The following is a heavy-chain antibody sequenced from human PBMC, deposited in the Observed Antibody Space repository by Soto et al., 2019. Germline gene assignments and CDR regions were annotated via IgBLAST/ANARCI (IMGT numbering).Heavy chain of an antibody. J-gene: IGHJ4*02. D-gene: IGHD2-2*01. Sequence: QSLTCAVSGGSISRSNWWSWVRQPPGKGLEWIGEIYDTGTTNYNPSLKSRVIISVDKSKNQFSLRLSSVTAADTATYYCARIDTSLLSIVSWGQGALVTVSS. CDR2: IYDTGTT. V-gene: IGHV4-4*02. CDR3: ARIDTSLLSIVS. CDR1: GGSISRSNW.